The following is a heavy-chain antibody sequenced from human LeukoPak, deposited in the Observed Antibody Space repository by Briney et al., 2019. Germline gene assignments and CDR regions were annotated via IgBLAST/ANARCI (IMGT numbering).Heavy chain of an antibody. CDR3: ARGGSYRYYFDY. J-gene: IGHJ4*02. CDR1: GGSISSYY. D-gene: IGHD1-26*01. Sequence: KSSETLSLTCTVSGGSISSYYWSWIRQPPGKGLEWIGYIYYSGSTNYNPSLKSRVTISVDTSKNQFSLKLSSVTAADTAVYYCARGGSYRYYFDYWGQGTLVTVSS. CDR2: IYYSGST. V-gene: IGHV4-59*01.